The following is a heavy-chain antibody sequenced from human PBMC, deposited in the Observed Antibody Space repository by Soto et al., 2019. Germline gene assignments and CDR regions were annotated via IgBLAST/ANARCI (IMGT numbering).Heavy chain of an antibody. Sequence: EVQLVESGGGLVQPGGCLRLSCAAAGFTFSDHWMHWVRQAPGKGLVWVSRINGDGTNTFYADSVKGRFSISRDNAKNTVYLHMYSLRGEDTAVYYCARGIQYRYGMDVWGQGTTVTVSS. D-gene: IGHD4-4*01. CDR1: GFTFSDHW. CDR2: INGDGTNT. CDR3: ARGIQYRYGMDV. J-gene: IGHJ6*02. V-gene: IGHV3-74*01.